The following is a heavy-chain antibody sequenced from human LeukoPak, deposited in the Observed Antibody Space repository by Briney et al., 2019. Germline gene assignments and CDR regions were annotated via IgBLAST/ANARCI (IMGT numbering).Heavy chain of an antibody. CDR2: IYHSGST. CDR1: GGSISSDDYY. CDR3: ARSTSTYYYMDV. Sequence: SETLSLTCTVSGGSISSDDYYWSWIRQPPGKGLEWIGYIYHSGSTYYNPSLKSRVTISVDRSKNQFSLNLSSVTAADTAVYYCARSTSTYYYMDVWGKGTTVTVSS. V-gene: IGHV4-30-2*01. J-gene: IGHJ6*03.